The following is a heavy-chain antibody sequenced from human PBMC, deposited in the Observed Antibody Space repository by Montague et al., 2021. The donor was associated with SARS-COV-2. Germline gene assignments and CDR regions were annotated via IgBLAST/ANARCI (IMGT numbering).Heavy chain of an antibody. CDR3: ARGRLYYDSGELGS. CDR2: IHASGIS. CDR1: GGSTNNYY. V-gene: IGHV4-4*07. Sequence: SETLSLTCTVSGGSTNNYYWSWIRQPAGKGLEWIGRIHASGISTYNPSLETRVTMSVDTSKNQFSLKLSSVTAADTVVYYCARGRLYYDSGELGSWGQGTLVTVSS. D-gene: IGHD3-22*01. J-gene: IGHJ5*02.